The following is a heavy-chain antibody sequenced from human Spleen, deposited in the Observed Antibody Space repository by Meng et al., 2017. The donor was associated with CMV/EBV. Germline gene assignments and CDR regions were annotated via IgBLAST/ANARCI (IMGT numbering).Heavy chain of an antibody. V-gene: IGHV1-2*02. CDR2: INPNSGGT. J-gene: IGHJ5*02. CDR3: ARDPGGWFDP. Sequence: ASVKVSCKASGYTFTSYYMHWVRQAPGQGLEWMGWINPNSGGTNYAQKFLGRVTLTRDTSISTAYMELSRLTSDDTAVYYCARDPGGWFDPWGQGTLVTVSS. CDR1: GYTFTSYY.